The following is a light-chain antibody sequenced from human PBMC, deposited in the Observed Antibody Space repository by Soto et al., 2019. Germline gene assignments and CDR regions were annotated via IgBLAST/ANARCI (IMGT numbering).Light chain of an antibody. CDR1: SSDVGDYNY. J-gene: IGLJ1*01. CDR2: DVS. CDR3: SSYTSSSTL. Sequence: QSALTQPASVSGSPGQSITISCTGTSSDVGDYNYVSWYQQHPGKAPKLMLYDVSNRPSGISNRFSGYKSGNTASLTISGLQAKDKDDYYCSSYTSSSTLFGTGTKLTVL. V-gene: IGLV2-14*01.